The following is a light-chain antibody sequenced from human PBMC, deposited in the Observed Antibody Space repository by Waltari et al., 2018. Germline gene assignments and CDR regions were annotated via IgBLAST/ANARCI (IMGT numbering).Light chain of an antibody. CDR1: QSVGSSY. J-gene: IGKJ2*01. CDR2: AVS. CDR3: QQYGSPPYT. Sequence: EIVLTRSPGTLSLSPGERATLSCWASQSVGSSYLAWFQQKPGQAPRLLIYAVSSRATGIPDRFSGSGSGTDFTLTINRLEPEDSAVYYCQQYGSPPYTFGQGTKLEL. V-gene: IGKV3-20*01.